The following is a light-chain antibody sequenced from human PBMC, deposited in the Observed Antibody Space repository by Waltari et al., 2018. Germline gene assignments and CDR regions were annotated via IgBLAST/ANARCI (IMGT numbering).Light chain of an antibody. CDR1: QSVSSN. CDR3: QQYNNWPIWT. CDR2: GAS. V-gene: IGKV3-15*01. Sequence: EIVMTQSPATLSVSPGERATLSCRASQSVSSNLAWYQQKPGQAPRRLIYGASTRATGIPARFSGSGSGTEFTLTISSMQSEDFAVYYCQQYNNWPIWTFGQGTKVEIK. J-gene: IGKJ1*01.